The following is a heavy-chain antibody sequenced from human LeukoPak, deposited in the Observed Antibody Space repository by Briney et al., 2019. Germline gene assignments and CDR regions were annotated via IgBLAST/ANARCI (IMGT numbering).Heavy chain of an antibody. J-gene: IGHJ6*02. CDR2: IIPILGIA. Sequence: VKVSCKASGGTFSSYAISWVRQAPGQGLEWMGRIIPILGIANYAQKFQGRVTITADKSTSTAYMELSSLRSEDTAVYYCARDRVLWFGELAPSYPQGMDVWGQGTTVTVSS. D-gene: IGHD3-10*01. CDR1: GGTFSSYA. CDR3: ARDRVLWFGELAPSYPQGMDV. V-gene: IGHV1-69*04.